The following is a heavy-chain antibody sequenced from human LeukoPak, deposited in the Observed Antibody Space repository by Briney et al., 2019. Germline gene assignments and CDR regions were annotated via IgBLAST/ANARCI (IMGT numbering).Heavy chain of an antibody. Sequence: ASVKVSCKASGYTFTSYGISWVRQAPGQGLEWMGWISAYNGNTNYAQKLQGRVTMTTDTSTSTAYMELGSLRSDDTAVYYCASRSIVVVPAAHDDAFDTWGQGTMVTVSS. V-gene: IGHV1-18*01. CDR2: ISAYNGNT. CDR1: GYTFTSYG. J-gene: IGHJ3*02. CDR3: ASRSIVVVPAAHDDAFDT. D-gene: IGHD2-2*01.